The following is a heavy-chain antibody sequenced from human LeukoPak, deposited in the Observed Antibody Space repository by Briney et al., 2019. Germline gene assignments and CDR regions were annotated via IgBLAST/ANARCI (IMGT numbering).Heavy chain of an antibody. Sequence: ASVKVSCKASGYTFTGYYMHWVRQAPGQGLEWMGWINPNSGGTNYAQKFQGRVTMTRDTSISTAYMELSRRRSDDTAVYYCARIAPHLGYCSGGSCYSFDYWGQGTLVTVSS. D-gene: IGHD2-15*01. CDR3: ARIAPHLGYCSGGSCYSFDY. CDR2: INPNSGGT. V-gene: IGHV1-2*02. CDR1: GYTFTGYY. J-gene: IGHJ4*02.